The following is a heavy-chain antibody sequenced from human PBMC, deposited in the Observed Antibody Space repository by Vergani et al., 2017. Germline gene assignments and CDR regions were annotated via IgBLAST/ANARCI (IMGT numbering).Heavy chain of an antibody. CDR1: GDSIISRSYY. Sequence: QMQLQESGPGLVKASETLSLTCTVSGDSIISRSYYWGWIRQPPGKGLEWIGSIYNSGNGDSSSSLKSRVTISADTSKNQFSLRLTSVTAADPAVYYCASGKYYSGSTSHFRGRYFDVWGRGTLVTVPS. D-gene: IGHD3-10*01. V-gene: IGHV4-39*01. CDR2: IYNSGNG. CDR3: ASGKYYSGSTSHFRGRYFDV. J-gene: IGHJ2*01.